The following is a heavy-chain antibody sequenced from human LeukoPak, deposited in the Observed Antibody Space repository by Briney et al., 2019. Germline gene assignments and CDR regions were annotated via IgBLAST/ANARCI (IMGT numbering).Heavy chain of an antibody. CDR2: IKQDGSEK. Sequence: QSGGSLRLSCAASGFTFSSYAMSWVRQAPGKGLEWVANIKQDGSEKYYVDSVKGRFTISRDNAKNSLYLQMNSLRAEDTAVYYCASTLTGTLASDYWGQGTLVTVSS. V-gene: IGHV3-7*01. D-gene: IGHD1-7*01. J-gene: IGHJ4*02. CDR1: GFTFSSYA. CDR3: ASTLTGTLASDY.